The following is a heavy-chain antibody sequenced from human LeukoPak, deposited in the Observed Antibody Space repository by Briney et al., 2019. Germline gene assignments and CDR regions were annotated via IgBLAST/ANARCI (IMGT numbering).Heavy chain of an antibody. D-gene: IGHD3-22*01. J-gene: IGHJ4*02. V-gene: IGHV3-23*01. Sequence: GGSLRLSCAASGFTFSSYAMSWVRQAPGKGLEWVSGISGSGGRTYYADSVKGRFTISRDNSKNTLYLQMNSLRAEDTAVYYCAKDWDSSFDYWGQGTLVTVSS. CDR1: GFTFSSYA. CDR2: ISGSGGRT. CDR3: AKDWDSSFDY.